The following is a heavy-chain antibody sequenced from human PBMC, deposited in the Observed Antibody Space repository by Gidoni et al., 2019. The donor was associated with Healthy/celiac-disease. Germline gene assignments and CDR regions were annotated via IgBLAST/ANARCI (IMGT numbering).Heavy chain of an antibody. Sequence: QMQLVQSGPEVKKPGTSVKVSCTASGFTFTRSAVQWVRQARGQRLEWIGWIVVGSGNTNYAQKFQERVTITRDMSTSTAYMELSSLRSEDTAVYYCAADLGGSSSQAYYYYYYGMDVWGQGTTVTVSS. CDR1: GFTFTRSA. J-gene: IGHJ6*02. CDR2: IVVGSGNT. D-gene: IGHD6-13*01. V-gene: IGHV1-58*01. CDR3: AADLGGSSSQAYYYYYYGMDV.